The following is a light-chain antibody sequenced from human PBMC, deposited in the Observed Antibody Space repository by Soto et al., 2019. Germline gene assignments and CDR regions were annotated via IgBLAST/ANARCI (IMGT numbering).Light chain of an antibody. J-gene: IGKJ5*01. V-gene: IGKV3-11*01. Sequence: EIVLTQSPATLSLSPGERATLSCRASPSVSSFLAWYQQRPGQAPRLLIYGASNRATGIPARFSGSGSGTDSTPTISLLEPEYFAVYYCQQYGSPPLTFGQGTRLEIK. CDR2: GAS. CDR1: PSVSSF. CDR3: QQYGSPPLT.